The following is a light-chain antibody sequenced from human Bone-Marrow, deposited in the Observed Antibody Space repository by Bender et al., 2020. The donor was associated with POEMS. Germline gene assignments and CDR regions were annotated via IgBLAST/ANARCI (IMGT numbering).Light chain of an antibody. CDR2: DID. CDR1: SSDVGGYNY. Sequence: QSALTQPRSVSGSPGQSVTISCTGTSSDVGGYNYVSWYQQYPGKAPKLIIYDIDNRPSGVSNRFSGSKAGNTASLSISGLRAEDEADYSCSSYTTSSSYVFGTGTKVTVL. J-gene: IGLJ1*01. CDR3: SSYTTSSSYV. V-gene: IGLV2-11*01.